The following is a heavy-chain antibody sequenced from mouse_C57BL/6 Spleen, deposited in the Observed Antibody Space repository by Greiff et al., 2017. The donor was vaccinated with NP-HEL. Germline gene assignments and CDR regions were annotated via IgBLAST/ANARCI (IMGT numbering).Heavy chain of an antibody. Sequence: QVQLKESGAELVRPGASVKLSCKASGYTFTDYYINWVKQRPGQGLEWIARIYPGSGNTYYNEKFKGKATLTAEKSSSTAYMQLSSLTSEDSAVYFCARSGNSLGVFLAYWGQGTLVTVSA. D-gene: IGHD3-1*01. CDR2: IYPGSGNT. CDR3: ARSGNSLGVFLAY. CDR1: GYTFTDYY. J-gene: IGHJ3*01. V-gene: IGHV1-76*01.